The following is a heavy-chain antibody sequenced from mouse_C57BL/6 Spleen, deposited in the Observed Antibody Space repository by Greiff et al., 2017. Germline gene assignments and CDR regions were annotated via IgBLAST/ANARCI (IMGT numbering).Heavy chain of an antibody. V-gene: IGHV1-81*01. J-gene: IGHJ4*01. CDR1: GYTFTSYG. D-gene: IGHD1-1*01. CDR3: ARFTTVVEDYPMDY. Sequence: QVQLKQSGAELARPGASVKLSCKASGYTFTSYGISWVKQRTGQGLEWIGEIYPRSGNTYYNEKFKGKATLTADKSSSTAYMELRSLTSEDSAVYFCARFTTVVEDYPMDYWGQGTSVTVSS. CDR2: IYPRSGNT.